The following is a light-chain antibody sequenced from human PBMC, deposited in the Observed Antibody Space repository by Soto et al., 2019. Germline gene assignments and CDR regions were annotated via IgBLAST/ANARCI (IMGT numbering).Light chain of an antibody. V-gene: IGLV2-8*01. Sequence: QSALTQPPSASGSPGQSVAISCTGTTSDIGGHNYVSWYQQHPGKAPKLMIYEVNKRPSGVPDRFSGSKSGNTASLTVSGLQAEDEADYYCSSHGGNSPYVFGTGTKLTVL. CDR2: EVN. CDR1: TSDIGGHNY. CDR3: SSHGGNSPYV. J-gene: IGLJ1*01.